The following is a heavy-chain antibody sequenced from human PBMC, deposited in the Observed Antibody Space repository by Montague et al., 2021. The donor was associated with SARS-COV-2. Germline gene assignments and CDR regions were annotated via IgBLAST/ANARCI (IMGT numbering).Heavy chain of an antibody. V-gene: IGHV4-34*01. CDR3: ARGRYSSSWYGTEYYFDY. J-gene: IGHJ4*02. CDR2: ITHSGST. Sequence: SETLSLTCAVYGESFSGYYWSWIRQPPGKGLEWIGEITHSGSTNYNPSLKSRVTISLDTSTNQFSLKLSSVTAADTAVYYCARGRYSSSWYGTEYYFDYWGQGTLVTVSS. CDR1: GESFSGYY. D-gene: IGHD6-13*01.